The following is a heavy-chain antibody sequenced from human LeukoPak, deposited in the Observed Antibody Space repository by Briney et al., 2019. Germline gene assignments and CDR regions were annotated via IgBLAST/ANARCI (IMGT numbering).Heavy chain of an antibody. Sequence: ASVKVSCKASGYTFTGFYHWVRQAPGQGLEWMGWINPNSGGTNYAQKFQGRITMTRDTSISTAYMELTRLRSDDTAVYYCARGSYYYGSGSYSPHYLNWGQGTLVTVSS. CDR1: GYTFTGFY. D-gene: IGHD3-10*01. CDR3: ARGSYYYGSGSYSPHYLN. CDR2: INPNSGGT. V-gene: IGHV1-2*02. J-gene: IGHJ4*02.